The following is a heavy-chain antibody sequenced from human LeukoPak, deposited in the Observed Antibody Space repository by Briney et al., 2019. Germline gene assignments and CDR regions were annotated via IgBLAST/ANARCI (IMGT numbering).Heavy chain of an antibody. CDR1: GGSFSGYN. V-gene: IGHV4-34*01. CDR2: INHSGST. D-gene: IGHD6-19*01. CDR3: GGSSSGWYAWFDL. J-gene: IGHJ5*02. Sequence: PSETLSLTCAVYGGSFSGYNWCWIRQPQRQGLEWIGEINHSGSTNYNPSPNSRVTISVDKSKNQFALKLGSVAAADTAVYYCGGSSSGWYAWFDLWGQGALVTVSS.